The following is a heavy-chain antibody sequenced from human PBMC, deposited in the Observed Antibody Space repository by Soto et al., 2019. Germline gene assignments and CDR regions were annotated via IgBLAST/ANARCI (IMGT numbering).Heavy chain of an antibody. CDR3: ARATRTYYYDSSGYYPRENYYYYGMDV. CDR1: GGSISSGGYS. D-gene: IGHD3-22*01. V-gene: IGHV4-30-2*01. CDR2: IYHSGST. J-gene: IGHJ6*02. Sequence: KSSETLSLTCAVSGGSISSGGYSWSWIRQPPGKGLEWIGYIYHSGSTYYNPSLKSRVTISVGRSKNQFSLKLSSVTAADTAVYYCARATRTYYYDSSGYYPRENYYYYGMDVWGQGTTVTVSS.